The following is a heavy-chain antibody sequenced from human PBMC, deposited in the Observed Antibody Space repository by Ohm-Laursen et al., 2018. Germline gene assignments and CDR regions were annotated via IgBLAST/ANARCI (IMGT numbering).Heavy chain of an antibody. Sequence: ETLSLTCSVSGYSISSGYFWGWIRQPPGKGLEWIGTIYHSGSTYYNPSLKSRVTISVDTSKNQFSLKLSSVTAADTALYYCARGLWWFDPWGQGTLVTVSS. J-gene: IGHJ5*02. CDR3: ARGLWWFDP. V-gene: IGHV4-38-2*02. CDR1: GYSISSGYF. CDR2: IYHSGST.